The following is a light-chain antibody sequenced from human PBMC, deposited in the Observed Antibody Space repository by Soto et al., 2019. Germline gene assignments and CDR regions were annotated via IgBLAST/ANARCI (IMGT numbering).Light chain of an antibody. CDR2: SAS. CDR1: QDISNK. J-gene: IGKJ1*01. CDR3: QHYHGWRWT. V-gene: IGKV3-15*01. Sequence: ETVMTQSPATLSVSPGEGVTLSCRASQDISNKLAWYQQKPGQAPRLLLYSASTRATGVPARFSGSGSGTEFTLSISSLQSEDFAVYHCQHYHGWRWTFGQGTKVEI.